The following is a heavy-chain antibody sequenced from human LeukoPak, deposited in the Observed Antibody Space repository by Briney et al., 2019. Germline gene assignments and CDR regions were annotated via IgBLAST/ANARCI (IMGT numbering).Heavy chain of an antibody. CDR1: GYTFTGYY. CDR2: INPNSGGT. J-gene: IGHJ6*03. V-gene: IGHV1-2*02. CDR3: ARDWGYGGNSVYYYYYYMDV. D-gene: IGHD4-23*01. Sequence: ASVTVSCKASGYTFTGYYMHWVRQAPGQGLEWMGWINPNSGGTNYAQKFQGRVTMTRDTSISTAYMELSRLRSDDTAVYYCARDWGYGGNSVYYYYYYMDVWGKGTTVTISS.